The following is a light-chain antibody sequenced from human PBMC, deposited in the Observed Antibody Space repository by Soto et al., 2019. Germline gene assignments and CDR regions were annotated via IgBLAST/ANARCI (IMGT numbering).Light chain of an antibody. Sequence: PGERATLSCRASKTVSSIFLAWYQQKPGQAPRLLIYGASTRATGIPDRFSGSGSGTDFTLTIRRLEPEDFAMYYCQQYESSRTFGQGTKVEMK. CDR2: GAS. J-gene: IGKJ1*01. CDR3: QQYESSRT. CDR1: KTVSSIF. V-gene: IGKV3-20*01.